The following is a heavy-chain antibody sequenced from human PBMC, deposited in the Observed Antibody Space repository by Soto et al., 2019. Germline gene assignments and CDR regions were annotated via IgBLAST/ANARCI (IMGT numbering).Heavy chain of an antibody. Sequence: SVKVSCKNSRCKLTSSSLQWARQSCGQSLERIGWLAVRSGLTHYPHHIPERVTLTRDMSTGTAYMELSSLRSEDTAVDYCAAVPVLRFLKGLPAHFDYWGQGTMVTVSS. CDR2: LAVRSGLT. V-gene: IGHV1-58*01. D-gene: IGHD3-3*01. CDR1: RCKLTSSS. CDR3: AAVPVLRFLKGLPAHFDY. J-gene: IGHJ4*02.